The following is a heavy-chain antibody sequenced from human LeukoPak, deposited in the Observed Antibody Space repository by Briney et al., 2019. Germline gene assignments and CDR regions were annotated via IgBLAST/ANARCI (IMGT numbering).Heavy chain of an antibody. CDR2: IYHSGST. CDR1: GGSISSSNW. D-gene: IGHD6-13*01. Sequence: PSGTLSLTCAVSGGSISSSNWWSWVRQPPGKGLEWIGEIYHSGSTNYNPSLKSRVTISVDTSKNQFSLKLSSVTAADTAVYYCARGRGIVAVGTSWFDPWGQGTLVTVSS. V-gene: IGHV4-4*02. J-gene: IGHJ5*02. CDR3: ARGRGIVAVGTSWFDP.